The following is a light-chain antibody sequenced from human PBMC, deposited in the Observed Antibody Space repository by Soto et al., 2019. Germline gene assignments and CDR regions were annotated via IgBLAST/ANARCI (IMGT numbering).Light chain of an antibody. CDR2: GAS. J-gene: IGKJ4*01. V-gene: IGKV3-20*01. CDR3: QQYGSSPLT. Sequence: EIVLTQSPGTLSSSPGERATLSCRANQSVSSTSLAWYQQKPGQAPRFLIYGASSRATGIPDRFSGSGSGTDFTLTISRLEPEDFAVYYCQQYGSSPLTFGGGTKVESK. CDR1: QSVSSTS.